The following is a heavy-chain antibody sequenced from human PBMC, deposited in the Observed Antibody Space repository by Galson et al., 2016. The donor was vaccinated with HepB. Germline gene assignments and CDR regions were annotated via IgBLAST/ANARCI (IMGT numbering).Heavy chain of an antibody. V-gene: IGHV3-74*01. D-gene: IGHD1-1*01. CDR1: GFTFNSNW. CDR3: ARGNGRPGERGDY. J-gene: IGHJ4*02. Sequence: SLRLSCAASGFTFNSNWMHWVRQAPGKGLAWVSRINYGGTNTDYADSVKGRFAISRDNAKNTLYLQMTNLRAEDTAVYYCARGNGRPGERGDYWGQGTLVTVSS. CDR2: INYGGTNT.